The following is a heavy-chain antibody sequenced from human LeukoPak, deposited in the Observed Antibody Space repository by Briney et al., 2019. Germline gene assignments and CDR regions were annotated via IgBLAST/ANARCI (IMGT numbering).Heavy chain of an antibody. CDR3: ARAVSCGHNDY. V-gene: IGHV3-74*01. J-gene: IGHJ4*02. CDR2: VNSDGSTT. D-gene: IGHD1-14*01. Sequence: PGGSLRLSCAASGFTFTSYWMHWVRQAPGKGLVWVSSVNSDGSTTRYADSVKGRLTISRDNAKNTLYLQMDSLRAEDTAVYYGARAVSCGHNDYWGQGSLVIVSS. CDR1: GFTFTSYW.